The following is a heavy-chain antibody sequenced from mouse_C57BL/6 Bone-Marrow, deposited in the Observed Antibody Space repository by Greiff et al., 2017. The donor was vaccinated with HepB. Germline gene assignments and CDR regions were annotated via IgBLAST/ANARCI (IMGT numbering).Heavy chain of an antibody. V-gene: IGHV1-26*01. J-gene: IGHJ2*01. Sequence: VQLQQSGPELVKPGASVKISCKASGYTFTDYYMNWVKQSHGKSLEWIGDINPNNGGTSYNQKFKGKATLTVDKSSSTAYMELRSLTSEDSAVYYCARGGSSYVGYWGQGTTLTVSS. CDR2: INPNNGGT. CDR1: GYTFTDYY. D-gene: IGHD1-1*01. CDR3: ARGGSSYVGY.